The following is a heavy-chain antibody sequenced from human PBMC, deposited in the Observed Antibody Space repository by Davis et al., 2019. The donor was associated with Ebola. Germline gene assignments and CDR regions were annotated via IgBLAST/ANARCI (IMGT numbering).Heavy chain of an antibody. Sequence: GESLKISCAASGFTCSTYDMHLLRQTTGKGLEWVSVIGTAGDTYYRGSVKGRFTISRENARNSLYLQMNSLTAGDTAVYYCARAQFGDVVLDYWGQGTLVTVSS. CDR2: IGTAGDT. CDR1: GFTCSTYD. V-gene: IGHV3-13*01. CDR3: ARAQFGDVVLDY. J-gene: IGHJ4*02. D-gene: IGHD4-17*01.